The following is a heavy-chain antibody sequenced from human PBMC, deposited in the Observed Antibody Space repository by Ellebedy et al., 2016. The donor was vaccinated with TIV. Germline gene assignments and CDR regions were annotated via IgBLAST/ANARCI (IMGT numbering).Heavy chain of an antibody. CDR1: GFTFSTYP. CDR3: ARRSTDFAFDS. J-gene: IGHJ4*02. Sequence: GESLKISCAASGFTFSTYPMNSVRQAPGKGLEWVSIISANGGTTYYADSVKGRFTISRDKSKNTLFLQMSRLRAEDTAVYCWARRSTDFAFDSWGQGTLVTVSS. V-gene: IGHV3-23*01. D-gene: IGHD3/OR15-3a*01. CDR2: ISANGGTT.